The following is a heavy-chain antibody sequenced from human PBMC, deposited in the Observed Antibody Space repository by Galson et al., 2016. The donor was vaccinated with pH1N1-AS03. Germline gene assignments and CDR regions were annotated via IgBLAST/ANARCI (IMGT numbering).Heavy chain of an antibody. CDR2: IRYDGSHK. D-gene: IGHD3-3*01. J-gene: IGHJ4*02. CDR1: GFSFSTHG. V-gene: IGHV3-30*02. Sequence: SLRLSCAASGFSFSTHGMFWVRQAPGKGLEWVAFIRYDGSHKYYADSIKGRFTISRDNSNNTVSLQMSSLTTEDTAVYYCARKYYDFWSYYYDFWGQGTLVTVSS. CDR3: ARKYYDFWSYYYDF.